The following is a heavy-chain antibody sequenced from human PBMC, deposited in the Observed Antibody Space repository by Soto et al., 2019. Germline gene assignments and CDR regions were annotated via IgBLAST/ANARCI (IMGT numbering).Heavy chain of an antibody. D-gene: IGHD4-17*01. Sequence: EVQLVESGGGLVQPGGSLRLSCAASGFSLDSYWMHWVRQAPGKGLEWVANINQDGSVKYYVDSVKGRFTISRDNAKNSLFLQMNSLTAEDTALYYCARALGASTCYWGQGILVSVSS. CDR3: ARALGASTCY. V-gene: IGHV3-7*01. J-gene: IGHJ4*02. CDR1: GFSLDSYW. CDR2: INQDGSVK.